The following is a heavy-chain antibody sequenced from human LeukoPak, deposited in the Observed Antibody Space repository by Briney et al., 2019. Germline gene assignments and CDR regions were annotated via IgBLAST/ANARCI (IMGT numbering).Heavy chain of an antibody. Sequence: PGGSLRLSCAASGFTFSSYWMHWVRQAPGKGLVWVSRINGDGSSTSYADSVKGRFTISRDNAKNTLYLQMNSLRAEDTAVYYCARGTPGGWYYYYGMDVWGQGTTVTVSS. CDR1: GFTFSSYW. J-gene: IGHJ6*02. D-gene: IGHD3-16*01. V-gene: IGHV3-74*01. CDR2: INGDGSST. CDR3: ARGTPGGWYYYYGMDV.